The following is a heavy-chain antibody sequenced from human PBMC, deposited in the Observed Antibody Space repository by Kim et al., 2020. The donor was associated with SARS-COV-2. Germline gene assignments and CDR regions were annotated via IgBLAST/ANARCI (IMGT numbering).Heavy chain of an antibody. J-gene: IGHJ6*02. V-gene: IGHV3-7*03. Sequence: GSEHYCVDSVKDRCTISRDHAKNSLYLQMTGVRDEDTAEYYCARARGMDVWGQGTTVTVSS. CDR3: ARARGMDV. CDR2: GSEH.